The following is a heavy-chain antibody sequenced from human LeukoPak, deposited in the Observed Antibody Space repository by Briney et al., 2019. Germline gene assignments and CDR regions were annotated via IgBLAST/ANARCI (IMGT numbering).Heavy chain of an antibody. CDR1: GFTFSDYY. V-gene: IGHV3-11*04. CDR2: ISSSGSTI. J-gene: IGHJ6*03. Sequence: GGSLRLSCAASGFTFSDYYMTWLRQAPGRGLEWVSYISSSGSTIYYADSAKGRFTISRDSAMNSLFLQMNSLRAEDTAVYYCAREAGYCSSTSCSYYYYMDVWGKGTTVTVSS. D-gene: IGHD2-2*03. CDR3: AREAGYCSSTSCSYYYYMDV.